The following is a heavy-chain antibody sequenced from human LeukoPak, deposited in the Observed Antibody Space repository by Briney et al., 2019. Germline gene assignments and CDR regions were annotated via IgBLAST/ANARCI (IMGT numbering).Heavy chain of an antibody. Sequence: APVKVSCKASGYTFTSYDINWVRQATGQGLEWMGWMNPNSGNTGYAQKFQGRVTMTRNTSVSTAYMELSSLRSEDTAVYYCARLCFISSWYGGFDYWGRGTLVTVSS. D-gene: IGHD6-13*01. V-gene: IGHV1-8*01. J-gene: IGHJ4*02. CDR1: GYTFTSYD. CDR2: MNPNSGNT. CDR3: ARLCFISSWYGGFDY.